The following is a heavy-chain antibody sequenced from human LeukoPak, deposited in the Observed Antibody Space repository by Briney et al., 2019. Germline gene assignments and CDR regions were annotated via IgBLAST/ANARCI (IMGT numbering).Heavy chain of an antibody. CDR1: GFTFSSYA. CDR2: ISYDGSNK. J-gene: IGHJ4*02. CDR3: ATNLGSLRDY. Sequence: PGGSLRLSCAASGFTFSSYAMHWVRQAPGKGLEWVAVISYDGSNKYYADSVKGRFTISRDNSKNTLYLQMNSLRAEDTAVYYCATNLGSLRDYWGQGTLVTVSS. V-gene: IGHV3-30-3*01. D-gene: IGHD1-26*01.